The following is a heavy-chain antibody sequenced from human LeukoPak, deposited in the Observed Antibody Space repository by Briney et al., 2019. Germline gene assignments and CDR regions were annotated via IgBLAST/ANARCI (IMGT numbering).Heavy chain of an antibody. Sequence: PSETLSLTCTVSSGSISTSNYYCGWVRQPPGKALEWIGNIFYSGSTYYSPSLKSRVTISLDTSRNQFSLKLSSVTAADTAVYYCARDPSSSSGTIDYWGQGTLVTVSS. CDR2: IFYSGST. J-gene: IGHJ4*02. CDR3: ARDPSSSSGTIDY. CDR1: SGSISTSNYY. D-gene: IGHD6-6*01. V-gene: IGHV4-39*07.